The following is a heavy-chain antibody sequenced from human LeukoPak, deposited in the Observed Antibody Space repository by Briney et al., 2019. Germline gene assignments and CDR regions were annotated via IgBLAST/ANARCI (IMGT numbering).Heavy chain of an antibody. CDR3: ARVAQRVEIAVAGTWAFDI. CDR2: INPNSGGT. CDR1: GYTFTSYG. Sequence: VASVKVSCKASGYTFTSYGISWVRQAPGQGLEWMGWINPNSGGTNYAQKFQGRVTVTRDTSISTVYMELTRLRSDNTAVYYCARVAQRVEIAVAGTWAFDIWGQGTMVTVSS. V-gene: IGHV1-2*02. D-gene: IGHD6-19*01. J-gene: IGHJ3*02.